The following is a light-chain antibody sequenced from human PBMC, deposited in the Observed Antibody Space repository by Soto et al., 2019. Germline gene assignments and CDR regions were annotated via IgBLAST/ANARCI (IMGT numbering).Light chain of an antibody. V-gene: IGKV3-11*01. CDR2: DAS. CDR3: QQRSNWIT. Sequence: DIVLTQSPATLSLSPGERATLSCWASQSVSTYLAWYQQKPGQAPRLLIYDASSRATGIPARFSGSGSGTDFTLTISSVEPEDVAVYYCQQRSNWITFGQGTRLEIK. CDR1: QSVSTY. J-gene: IGKJ5*01.